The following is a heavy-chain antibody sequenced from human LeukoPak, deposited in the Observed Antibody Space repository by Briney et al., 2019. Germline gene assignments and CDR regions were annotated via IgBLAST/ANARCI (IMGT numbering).Heavy chain of an antibody. CDR3: ARDPAYCGGDCYSVYQDAFEI. V-gene: IGHV3-21*01. D-gene: IGHD2-21*02. CDR1: GFTFSSYT. Sequence: GGSLRLSRSASGFTFSSYTMKWVRQAPPKGLEWVSCISSIRSYIRYPDSPRGRCTNSSDDAKNTLYLQSNRLSAQEPAGYYCARDPAYCGGDCYSVYQDAFEIWGQGTRITVSS. CDR2: ISSIRSYI. J-gene: IGHJ3*02.